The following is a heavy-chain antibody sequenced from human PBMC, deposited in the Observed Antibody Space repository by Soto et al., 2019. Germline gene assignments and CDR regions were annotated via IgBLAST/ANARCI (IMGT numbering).Heavy chain of an antibody. CDR1: VYTLTHHG. CDR2: INPYNANT. CDR3: ARDRVAGIWGGAFDI. J-gene: IGHJ3*02. V-gene: IGHV1-18*04. D-gene: IGHD3-16*01. Sequence: ASVQVSRLPSVYTLTHHGINWVRQAPRQGLELMGWINPYNANTNYAQKLQGRVTMTTDTSTSTAYMDLRSLTSDDTAVYYCARDRVAGIWGGAFDIWGQGTMVTVSS.